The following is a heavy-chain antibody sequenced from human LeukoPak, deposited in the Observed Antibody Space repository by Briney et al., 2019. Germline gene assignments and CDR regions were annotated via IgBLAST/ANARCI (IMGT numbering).Heavy chain of an antibody. D-gene: IGHD6-13*01. Sequence: PGGSLRLSCAASGFTFSSYAMHWVRQAPGKGLEWVAVISYDGSNKYYADSVKGRFTISRDNSKNTLYLQMNSLRAEDTAVYYCARSSSYYYYYMDVWGKGTTVTVSS. CDR3: ARSSSYYYYYMDV. V-gene: IGHV3-30*04. CDR1: GFTFSSYA. CDR2: ISYDGSNK. J-gene: IGHJ6*03.